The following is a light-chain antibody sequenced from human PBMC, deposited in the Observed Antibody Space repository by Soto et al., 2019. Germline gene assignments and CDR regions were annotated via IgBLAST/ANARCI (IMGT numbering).Light chain of an antibody. V-gene: IGLV2-14*01. J-gene: IGLJ2*01. Sequence: QSALTQPASVSGSPGQSITISCTGTNSDIGAYNYVSGYQQHPGKAPKLMIYGVSNRPSGVSNRFSGSKSGNTASLTISGLQAEDEADYYCSSYTTSNTLVFGGGTKVTVL. CDR3: SSYTTSNTLV. CDR2: GVS. CDR1: NSDIGAYNY.